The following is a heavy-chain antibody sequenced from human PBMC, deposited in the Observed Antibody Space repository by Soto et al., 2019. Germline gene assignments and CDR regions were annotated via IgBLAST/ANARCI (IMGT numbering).Heavy chain of an antibody. J-gene: IGHJ4*02. V-gene: IGHV4-59*08. CDR3: ARSHWATVTPDY. D-gene: IGHD5-12*01. CDR2: IYYSGST. CDR1: GGSISSYY. Sequence: SETLSLTCTVSGGSISSYYWSWIRQPPGKGLEWIGYIYYSGSTNYNPSLKSRVTISVDTSKNQFSLKLSSVTAADTAVYYCARSHWATVTPDYWGQGTLVTVSS.